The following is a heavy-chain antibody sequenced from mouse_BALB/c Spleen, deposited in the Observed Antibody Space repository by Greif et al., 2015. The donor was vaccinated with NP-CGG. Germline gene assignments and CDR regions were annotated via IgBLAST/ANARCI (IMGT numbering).Heavy chain of an antibody. CDR1: GFNIKDTY. J-gene: IGHJ2*01. D-gene: IGHD1-1*02. V-gene: IGHV14-3*02. CDR3: ARRWLSRFDY. Sequence: VQLQQSGAELVKPGASVKLSCTASGFNIKDTYMHWVKQRPEQGLEWIGRIDPANGNTKYDPKFQGKATITADTSSNTPYLHLSSLTSEDTAVYYSARRWLSRFDYWGQGTTLTVSS. CDR2: IDPANGNT.